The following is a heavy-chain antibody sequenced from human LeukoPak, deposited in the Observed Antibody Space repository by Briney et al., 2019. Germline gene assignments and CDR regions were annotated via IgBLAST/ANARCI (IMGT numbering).Heavy chain of an antibody. CDR2: IYSGGST. Sequence: GGSLRLSCAASGFTVSSNYMSWVRQAPGKGLEWVSVIYSGGSTYYADSVKGRFTISRHNSKNTLYLQVNSLRAEDTAVYYCASLGSITIFGGNHYDYWGQGTLVTVSS. D-gene: IGHD3-3*01. CDR3: ASLGSITIFGGNHYDY. CDR1: GFTVSSNY. J-gene: IGHJ4*02. V-gene: IGHV3-53*04.